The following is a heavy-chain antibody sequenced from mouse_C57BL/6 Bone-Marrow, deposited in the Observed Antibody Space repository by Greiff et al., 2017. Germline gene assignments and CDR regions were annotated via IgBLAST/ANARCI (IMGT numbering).Heavy chain of an antibody. CDR2: INPGSGGT. Sequence: QVQLQQSGAELVRPGTSVKVSCKASGYAFTNYLIEWVKQRPGQGLEWIGVINPGSGGTNYNEKFKGKATLTADKSSSTAYMQLSSLTSEDSAVYFCARGRLLHPCTGFDYWGQGTTLTVSS. J-gene: IGHJ2*01. CDR3: ARGRLLHPCTGFDY. CDR1: GYAFTNYL. V-gene: IGHV1-54*01. D-gene: IGHD1-1*01.